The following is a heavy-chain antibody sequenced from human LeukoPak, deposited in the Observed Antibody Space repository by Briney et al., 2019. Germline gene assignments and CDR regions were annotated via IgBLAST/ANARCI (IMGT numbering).Heavy chain of an antibody. D-gene: IGHD3-3*01. CDR2: IYPGDSDT. J-gene: IGHJ1*01. CDR3: ARARRDYDFWSGYYTSGGEYFQH. Sequence: GESLKISCKGSGYSFTSYWIGWVRQMPGKGLEWMGSIYPGDSDTRYSPSFQGQVTISADKSISTADLQRSSRKASDTAMYSCARARRDYDFWSGYYTSGGEYFQHWGQGTLVTVSS. CDR1: GYSFTSYW. V-gene: IGHV5-51*01.